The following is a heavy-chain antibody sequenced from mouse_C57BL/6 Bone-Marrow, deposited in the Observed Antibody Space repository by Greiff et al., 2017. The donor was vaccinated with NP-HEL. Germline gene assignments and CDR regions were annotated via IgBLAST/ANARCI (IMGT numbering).Heavy chain of an antibody. CDR2: INYDGSST. D-gene: IGHD2-3*01. V-gene: IGHV5-16*01. CDR1: GFTFSDYY. CDR3: ARDRNYDGYHFDV. Sequence: EVMLVESEGGLVQPGSSMKLSCTASGFTFSDYYMAWVRQVPEKGLEWVANINYDGSSTYYLDSLKSRFIISRDNAKNILYLQMSSLKSEDTATYYCARDRNYDGYHFDVWGTGTTVTVSS. J-gene: IGHJ1*03.